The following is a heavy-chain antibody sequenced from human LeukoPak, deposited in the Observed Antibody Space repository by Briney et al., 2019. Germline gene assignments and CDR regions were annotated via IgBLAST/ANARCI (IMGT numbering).Heavy chain of an antibody. V-gene: IGHV3-48*01. J-gene: IGHJ4*02. CDR1: GLTFSSYH. D-gene: IGHD3-22*01. Sequence: GGSLRLSCVGSGLTFSSYHMNWVRQAPGKGLEWVSYISSSSSTIYYADSVKGRFTISRDNAKNSLYLQTNSLRAEDTAVYYCARAQYYSDSTGYYYLHYWGQGTLVTVSS. CDR3: ARAQYYSDSTGYYYLHY. CDR2: ISSSSSTI.